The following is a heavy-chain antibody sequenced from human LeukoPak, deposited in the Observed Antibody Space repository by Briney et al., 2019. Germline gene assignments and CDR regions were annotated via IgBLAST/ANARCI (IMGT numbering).Heavy chain of an antibody. Sequence: PSETLSLTCAVYGGSFSGYYWSWIRQPPGKGLEWIGSIYRSGSTYYNPSLKTRVTISVDTSKNQFSLKLSSVTAADTAVYYCARAPYDYGDYDYWGQGTLVTVSS. D-gene: IGHD4-17*01. CDR3: ARAPYDYGDYDY. CDR2: IYRSGST. CDR1: GGSFSGYY. V-gene: IGHV4-34*01. J-gene: IGHJ4*02.